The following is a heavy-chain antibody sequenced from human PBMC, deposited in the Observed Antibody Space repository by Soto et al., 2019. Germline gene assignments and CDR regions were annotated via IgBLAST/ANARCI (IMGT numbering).Heavy chain of an antibody. Sequence: AASVKVSCKASGGTFSSYAISWVRQAPGQGLEWMGGIIPIFGTANYAQKFQGRVTITADESTSTAYMELSSLRSEDTAVYYCARGYSLNGYGMDVWGQGTTVTVSS. V-gene: IGHV1-69*13. CDR1: GGTFSSYA. J-gene: IGHJ6*02. CDR3: ARGYSLNGYGMDV. D-gene: IGHD5-18*01. CDR2: IIPIFGTA.